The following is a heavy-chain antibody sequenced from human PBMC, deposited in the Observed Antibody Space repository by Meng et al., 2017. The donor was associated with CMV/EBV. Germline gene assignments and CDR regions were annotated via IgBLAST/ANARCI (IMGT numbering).Heavy chain of an antibody. CDR1: GGSISSGDYY. V-gene: IGHV4-30-4*08. Sequence: SETLSLTCTVSGGSISSGDYYWSWIRQPPGKGLEWIGYIYYSGSTYYNPSLKSRVTISVDTSKNQFSLKLSSVTAADTAVYYCARDRYYYDSSGPTKYYYYYYGMDVWGQGTTVTVSS. D-gene: IGHD3-22*01. J-gene: IGHJ6*02. CDR3: ARDRYYYDSSGPTKYYYYYYGMDV. CDR2: IYYSGST.